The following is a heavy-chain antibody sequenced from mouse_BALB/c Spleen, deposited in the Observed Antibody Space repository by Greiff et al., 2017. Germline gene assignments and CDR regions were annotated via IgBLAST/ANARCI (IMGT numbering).Heavy chain of an antibody. Sequence: EVQVVESGGGLVKPGGSLKLSCAASGFTFSDYYMYWVRQTPEKRLEWVATISDGGSYTYYPDSVKGRFTISRDNAKNNLYLQMSSLKSEDTAMYYCARGAYYGSSTWFAYWGQGTLVTVSA. CDR1: GFTFSDYY. V-gene: IGHV5-4*02. D-gene: IGHD1-1*01. J-gene: IGHJ3*01. CDR3: ARGAYYGSSTWFAY. CDR2: ISDGGSYT.